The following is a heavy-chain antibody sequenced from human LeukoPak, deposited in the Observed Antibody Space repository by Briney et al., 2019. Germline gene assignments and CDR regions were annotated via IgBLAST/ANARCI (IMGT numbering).Heavy chain of an antibody. CDR3: ARGGFYCGGDCYVDY. Sequence: SETLSLTCAVYGGSFIPYYGSGIRQPPGKGLEWIGEINHSGSTNYNPSLKSRVTISVDTSKNRFSLKLSSVTAADTAGYYCARGGFYCGGDCYVDYWGQGTLVTVSS. D-gene: IGHD2-21*02. CDR1: GGSFIPYY. J-gene: IGHJ4*02. CDR2: INHSGST. V-gene: IGHV4-34*01.